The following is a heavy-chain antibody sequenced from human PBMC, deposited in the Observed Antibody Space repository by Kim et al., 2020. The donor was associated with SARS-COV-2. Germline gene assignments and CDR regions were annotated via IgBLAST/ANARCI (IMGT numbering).Heavy chain of an antibody. V-gene: IGHV4-59*01. Sequence: SETLSLTCTVSGGSISSYYWSWIRQPPGKGLEWIGYIYYSGSTNYNPSLKSRVTISVDTSKNQFSLKLSSVTAADTAVYYCARGADLGYGSGSYYNVFFWFDPWGQGTLVTVSS. CDR2: IYYSGST. J-gene: IGHJ5*02. CDR1: GGSISSYY. CDR3: ARGADLGYGSGSYYNVFFWFDP. D-gene: IGHD3-10*01.